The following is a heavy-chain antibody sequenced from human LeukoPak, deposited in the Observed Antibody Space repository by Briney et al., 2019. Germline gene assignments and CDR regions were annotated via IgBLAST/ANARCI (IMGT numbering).Heavy chain of an antibody. V-gene: IGHV3-23*01. D-gene: IGHD3-22*01. J-gene: IGHJ4*02. CDR3: AKTFYSSGYPIDY. Sequence: SGGSLRLSCAASGFTFSSYAMSWVRQPPGKGLEWVSPISGSGGSTNYADSVKGRFTISRDNSKNTLYLQMNSLRAEDTAVYYCAKTFYSSGYPIDYWGQGTLVTVSS. CDR1: GFTFSSYA. CDR2: ISGSGGST.